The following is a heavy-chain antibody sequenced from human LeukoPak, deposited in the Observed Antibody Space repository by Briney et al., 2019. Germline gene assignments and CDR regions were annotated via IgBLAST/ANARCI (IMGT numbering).Heavy chain of an antibody. J-gene: IGHJ6*02. CDR1: GFTFGDYA. Sequence: GGSLRLSCTASGFTFGDYAMSWVRQAPGKGLEWVSSISSSSSYIFYADSMKGRFTISRDNAKNSLYLQMNSLRAEDTAVYYCARGSIGAGVMDVWGQGTTVTVSS. CDR3: ARGSIGAGVMDV. CDR2: ISSSSSYI. V-gene: IGHV3-21*01. D-gene: IGHD6-6*01.